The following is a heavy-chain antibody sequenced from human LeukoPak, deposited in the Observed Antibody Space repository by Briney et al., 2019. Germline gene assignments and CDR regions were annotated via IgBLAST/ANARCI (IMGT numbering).Heavy chain of an antibody. Sequence: GASVKVSCKASGYTFTSYGISWVRQAPGQGVEWRGWISAYNGNTNYAQKLQGRVTMTTDTSTSTAYMELRSLRSDDTAVYYCVRDFTPLRYFDWLPKRGAFDVWGQGTMVTVSS. CDR2: ISAYNGNT. J-gene: IGHJ3*01. V-gene: IGHV1-18*01. CDR3: VRDFTPLRYFDWLPKRGAFDV. CDR1: GYTFTSYG. D-gene: IGHD3-9*01.